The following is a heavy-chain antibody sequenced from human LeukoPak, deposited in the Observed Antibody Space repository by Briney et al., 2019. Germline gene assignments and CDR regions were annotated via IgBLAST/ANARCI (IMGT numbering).Heavy chain of an antibody. CDR3: ARSLQIDYGDLHDYYYMDV. Sequence: ASVKVSCKASGYTFTSYYMHWVRQAPGQGLEWMGIINPSGGSTSYAQKFQGRVTMTRDMSTSTVYMELSSLRSEDTAVYYCARSLQIDYGDLHDYYYMDVWGKGTTVTVSS. CDR1: GYTFTSYY. CDR2: INPSGGST. V-gene: IGHV1-46*01. J-gene: IGHJ6*03. D-gene: IGHD4-17*01.